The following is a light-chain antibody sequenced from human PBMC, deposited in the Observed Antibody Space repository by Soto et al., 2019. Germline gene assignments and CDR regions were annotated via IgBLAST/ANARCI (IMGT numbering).Light chain of an antibody. Sequence: EIVLTQSPGTLSLSPGERATLSCRASQSVSNNYLAWYQQKPGQAPRLLIYGASNRATGIPDRFSGSGSGTEFTLTISSLQSEDFTVYYCQQRSNWTITFGQGTRLEIK. V-gene: IGKV3D-20*02. J-gene: IGKJ5*01. CDR2: GAS. CDR1: QSVSNNY. CDR3: QQRSNWTIT.